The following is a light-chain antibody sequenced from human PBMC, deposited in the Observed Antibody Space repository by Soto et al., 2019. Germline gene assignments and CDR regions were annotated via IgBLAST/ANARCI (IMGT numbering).Light chain of an antibody. CDR2: GAS. J-gene: IGKJ1*01. Sequence: EIVLTQSTGTLSLSPGERATLSCRASQSVSSSYLAWYQQKPGQAPRLLIYGASSRATGIPDRFSGSGSGTDFTLTISRLEPEDFAVYYCQQYGSSPWTFGQVTKVEIK. CDR1: QSVSSSY. V-gene: IGKV3-20*01. CDR3: QQYGSSPWT.